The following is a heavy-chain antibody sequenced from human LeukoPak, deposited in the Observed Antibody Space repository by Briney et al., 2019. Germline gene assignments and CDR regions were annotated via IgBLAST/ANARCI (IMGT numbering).Heavy chain of an antibody. CDR3: ARDSLVEYFGSYYYYYYGMDV. D-gene: IGHD2/OR15-2a*01. V-gene: IGHV1-18*01. CDR1: GYTFTSYG. J-gene: IGHJ6*02. Sequence: ASVKVSCKASGYTFTSYGISWVRQAPGQGLEWLGWISAYNGNTNYAQKLQGRVTMTTDTSTSTAYMELRSRRSDDTAVYYCARDSLVEYFGSYYYYYYGMDVWGQGTTVTVSS. CDR2: ISAYNGNT.